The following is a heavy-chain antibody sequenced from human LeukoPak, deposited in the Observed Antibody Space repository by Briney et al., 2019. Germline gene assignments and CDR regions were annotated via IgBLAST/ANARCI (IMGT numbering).Heavy chain of an antibody. J-gene: IGHJ6*02. CDR2: ISSSGSTI. D-gene: IGHD5-12*01. V-gene: IGHV3-48*03. Sequence: GGSLRLSCAASGFTFSSYEMNWVRQAPGKGLEWPSYISSSGSTIYYADSVKGRFTISRDNAKNSLYLQMNSLRAEDTAVYYCARGWIDGMDVWGQGTTVAVSS. CDR3: ARGWIDGMDV. CDR1: GFTFSSYE.